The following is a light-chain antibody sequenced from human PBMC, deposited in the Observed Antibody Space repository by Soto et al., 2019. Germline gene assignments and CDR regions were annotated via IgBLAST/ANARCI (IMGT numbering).Light chain of an antibody. J-gene: IGLJ2*01. CDR2: GNI. Sequence: QAVVTQPPSVSGAPGQRVTISCTGSSSNIGAGYDVHWYQQLPGTAPKLLIYGNINRPSGVPDRFSGSKSGTSASLAITGLQAEDEADYYCQSYDSSLSGSQVFGGGTKVTVL. CDR1: SSNIGAGYD. CDR3: QSYDSSLSGSQV. V-gene: IGLV1-40*01.